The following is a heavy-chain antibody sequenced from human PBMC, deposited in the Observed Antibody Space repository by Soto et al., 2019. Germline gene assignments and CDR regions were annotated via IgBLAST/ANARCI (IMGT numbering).Heavy chain of an antibody. D-gene: IGHD2-8*01. CDR1: GFTFSSYW. Sequence: LRLSCAASGFTFSSYWMSWVRQAPGKGLEWVANIKQDGSEKYYVDSVKGRFTISRDNAKNTLHLQMNSLRAEDTAVYYCSKDRRGGRAVLDSWGQGTPVTVSS. V-gene: IGHV3-7*01. CDR2: IKQDGSEK. CDR3: SKDRRGGRAVLDS. J-gene: IGHJ4*02.